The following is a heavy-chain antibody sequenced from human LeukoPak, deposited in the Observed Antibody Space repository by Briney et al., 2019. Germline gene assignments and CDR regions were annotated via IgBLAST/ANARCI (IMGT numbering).Heavy chain of an antibody. CDR3: AREEALGSGSFDY. D-gene: IGHD1-26*01. Sequence: PSETLSLTCTVSGGSISTYYWSWIRQPPGKGLEWIGYIYYSGSTNYNPSLKSRVTISVDTSKNQFSLKLGSVTAADTAVYYCAREEALGSGSFDYWGQGTLVTVSS. CDR2: IYYSGST. CDR1: GGSISTYY. V-gene: IGHV4-59*01. J-gene: IGHJ4*02.